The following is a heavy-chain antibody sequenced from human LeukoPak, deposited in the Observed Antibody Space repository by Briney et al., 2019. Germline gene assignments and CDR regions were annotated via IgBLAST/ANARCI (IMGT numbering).Heavy chain of an antibody. V-gene: IGHV1-69*13. J-gene: IGHJ3*02. D-gene: IGHD3-10*01. CDR1: GGTFSSYA. Sequence: ASVKVSCKASGGTFSSYAISWVRQAPGQGLEWMGGIIPIFGTANYAQKFQGRVTITADESTSTAYMELSSLRSEDTAVYYCARENYYGSGSYHNAFDIWGQGTMVTVSS. CDR2: IIPIFGTA. CDR3: ARENYYGSGSYHNAFDI.